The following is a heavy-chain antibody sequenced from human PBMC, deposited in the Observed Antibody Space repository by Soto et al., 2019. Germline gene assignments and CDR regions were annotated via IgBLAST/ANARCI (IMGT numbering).Heavy chain of an antibody. CDR3: ARQTALFSMDV. J-gene: IGHJ6*02. Sequence: QVQLQGSGPGLVKPSETLSLTCTVSGGSVSSGNYYWNWIRQPPGKGLEWIGYIYYSGSTNYNPSRKSRVTISVNTSKNQFSLKLNSVTAADTAVYYCARQTALFSMDVWGQGTTVTVSS. V-gene: IGHV4-61*01. CDR1: GGSVSSGNYY. CDR2: IYYSGST. D-gene: IGHD3-10*02.